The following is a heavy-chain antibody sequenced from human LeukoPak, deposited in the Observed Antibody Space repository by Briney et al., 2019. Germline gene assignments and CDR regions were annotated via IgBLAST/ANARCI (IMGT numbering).Heavy chain of an antibody. V-gene: IGHV3-30*02. D-gene: IGHD2-2*01. Sequence: GGSLRLSCAASGFVFSTFGMHWVRQAPGKGLEWVTFIRFDGGNKYYADSVKGRFTISRDNSKNTLYLQMNSLRAEDTAVYYCAKGRYCSSTTCPPSFDYWGQGTLVTVSS. CDR2: IRFDGGNK. CDR1: GFVFSTFG. J-gene: IGHJ4*02. CDR3: AKGRYCSSTTCPPSFDY.